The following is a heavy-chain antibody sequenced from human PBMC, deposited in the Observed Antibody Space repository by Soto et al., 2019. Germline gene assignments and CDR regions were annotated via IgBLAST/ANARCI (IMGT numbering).Heavy chain of an antibody. D-gene: IGHD6-13*01. CDR2: IIPIFGTA. J-gene: IGHJ6*02. CDR1: GGTFSSYA. CDR3: ARGVAAAGPFYYYYYYGMDV. Sequence: ASVKVSCKASGGTFSSYAISWVRQAPGQGLEWMGGIIPIFGTANYAQKFQGRVTITADESTSTAYMELSSLRSEDTAVYYCARGVAAAGPFYYYYYYGMDVWGQGTTVTVSS. V-gene: IGHV1-69*13.